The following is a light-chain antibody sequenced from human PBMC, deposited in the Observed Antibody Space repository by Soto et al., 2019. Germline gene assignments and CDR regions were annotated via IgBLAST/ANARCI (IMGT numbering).Light chain of an antibody. Sequence: DIQMTQSPSTLSASVGDRVTITCRASQSISVWLAWYQQKAGKAPNLLIYKASRLESGVPSRFSGSGSGTDFTLTISSLEPEDFAVYYCQQRSNWPPPTFGQGTKVDI. CDR1: QSISVW. CDR3: QQRSNWPPPT. V-gene: IGKV1-5*03. J-gene: IGKJ1*01. CDR2: KAS.